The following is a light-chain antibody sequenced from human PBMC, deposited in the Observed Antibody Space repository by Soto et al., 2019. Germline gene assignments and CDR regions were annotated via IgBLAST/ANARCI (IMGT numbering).Light chain of an antibody. Sequence: EIVLTQSPLSLPVTPGEPASISCRSSQNLLHSNGYNYLNWYLQKPGQSPQLLIYLGSNRASGGHGRFSGSALGTDFTLTINRVAAEDVGLYFCAEGLATPVSFGGETKGDI. CDR2: LGS. CDR1: QNLLHSNGYNY. CDR3: AEGLATPVS. J-gene: IGKJ4*01. V-gene: IGKV2-28*01.